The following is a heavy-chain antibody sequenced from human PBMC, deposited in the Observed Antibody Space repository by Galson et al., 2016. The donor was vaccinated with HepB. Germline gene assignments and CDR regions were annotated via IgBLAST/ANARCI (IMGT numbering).Heavy chain of an antibody. CDR2: INPTAGST. V-gene: IGHV1-46*01. Sequence: SVKVSCKASGYTFTNYYVHWARQAPGQGLEWMGLINPTAGSTTYAQNFQGRVTITRDTSTSTVYMELTSLRSEDTAVYYCARDTPSQIFGVFIGNYYFYGMDVLGQGTTVTVSS. CDR3: ARDTPSQIFGVFIGNYYFYGMDV. J-gene: IGHJ6*02. CDR1: GYTFTNYY. D-gene: IGHD3-3*01.